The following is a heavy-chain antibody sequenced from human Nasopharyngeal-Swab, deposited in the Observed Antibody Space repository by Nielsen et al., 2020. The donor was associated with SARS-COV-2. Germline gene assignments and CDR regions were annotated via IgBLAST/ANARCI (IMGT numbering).Heavy chain of an antibody. V-gene: IGHV3-23*01. D-gene: IGHD6-19*01. J-gene: IGHJ4*02. CDR3: ARSSAWRYYSDY. CDR1: GFTFSSYA. CDR2: ISGTGGST. Sequence: GESLKISCAASGFTFSSYAMTWVRQAPGKGLEWVSVISGTGGSTDYADSVKGRFTISRDSSKNTLYLQMNSLRAEDTAVYYCARSSAWRYYSDYWGQGTLVTVSS.